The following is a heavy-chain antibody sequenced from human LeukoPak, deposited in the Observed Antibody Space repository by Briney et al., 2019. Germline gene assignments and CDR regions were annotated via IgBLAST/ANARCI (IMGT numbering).Heavy chain of an antibody. V-gene: IGHV4-59*12. J-gene: IGHJ4*02. CDR2: IYYSGST. CDR3: ARATAMVTVDY. Sequence: PSETLSLTCTVSGGSISSYYWSWIRQPPGKGLEWIGYIYYSGSTYYNPSLKSRVTISVDRSKNQFSLKLSSVTAADTAVYYCARATAMVTVDYWGQGTLVTVSS. CDR1: GGSISSYY. D-gene: IGHD5-18*01.